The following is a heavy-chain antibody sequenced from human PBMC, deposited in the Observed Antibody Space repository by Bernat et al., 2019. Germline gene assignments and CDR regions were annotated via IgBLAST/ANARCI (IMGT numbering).Heavy chain of an antibody. CDR3: ARADYGDYYFDF. CDR1: GYTFTGYY. Sequence: QVQLVQSGAEVKKPGASVKVSCKASGYTFTGYYMHWVRQAPGQGLEWMGRINPNSGDTDYAQESQGRVTMTRDTSISTVYMELSRLTSDDTAVYYCARADYGDYYFDFWGQGTLVTVSS. D-gene: IGHD4-17*01. CDR2: INPNSGDT. V-gene: IGHV1-2*06. J-gene: IGHJ4*02.